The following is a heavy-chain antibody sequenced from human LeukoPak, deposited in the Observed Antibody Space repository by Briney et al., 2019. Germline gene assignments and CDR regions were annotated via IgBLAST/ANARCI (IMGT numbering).Heavy chain of an antibody. Sequence: SETLSLTCAVYGXSFSGYYWSWIRQPPGKGLEWIGEINHSGSTNYNPSLKSRVTISVDTSKNQFSLKLSSVTAADTAVYYCARANLRSGYDDAFDIWGQGTMVTVSS. V-gene: IGHV4-34*01. D-gene: IGHD5-12*01. J-gene: IGHJ3*02. CDR1: GXSFSGYY. CDR2: INHSGST. CDR3: ARANLRSGYDDAFDI.